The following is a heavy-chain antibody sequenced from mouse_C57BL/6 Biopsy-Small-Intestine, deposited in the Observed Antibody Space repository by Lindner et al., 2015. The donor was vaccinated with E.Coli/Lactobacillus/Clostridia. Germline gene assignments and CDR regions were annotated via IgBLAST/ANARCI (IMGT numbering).Heavy chain of an antibody. Sequence: VQLQESGAELVNLGASVKISCKVSGDVFSEFWMNWVKQTPGKGLEWIGQIYPGDGDTRYNGKFKDKATMTADRSSSTVYMQLSGLSSEDSAVYFCARWRGWDSYFDYWGQGTTLTVSS. V-gene: IGHV1-80*01. CDR2: IYPGDGDT. CDR3: ARWRGWDSYFDY. CDR1: GDVFSEFW. J-gene: IGHJ2*01. D-gene: IGHD3-3*01.